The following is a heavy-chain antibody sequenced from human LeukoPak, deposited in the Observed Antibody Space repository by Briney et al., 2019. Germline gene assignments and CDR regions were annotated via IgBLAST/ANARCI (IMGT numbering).Heavy chain of an antibody. D-gene: IGHD1-26*01. CDR2: ISSSGVTT. CDR3: AKALGGYFDC. Sequence: GGSLRLSCAASGFTFSSYAMSWVRQAPGKGLEWVSAISSSGVTTYYADSVKGRFTISRDNSKNTLYLQMNSLRAEDTAVYYCAKALGGYFDCWGQGTLVTVSS. J-gene: IGHJ4*02. CDR1: GFTFSSYA. V-gene: IGHV3-23*01.